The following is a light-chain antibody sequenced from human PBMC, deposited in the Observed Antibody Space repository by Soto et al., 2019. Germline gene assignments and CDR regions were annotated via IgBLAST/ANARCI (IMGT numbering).Light chain of an antibody. CDR3: QQSHSAPLT. CDR1: QSISSY. J-gene: IGKJ4*01. Sequence: DIPMTQSPSSLSASVGDRVIITCRASQSISSYLNWYQQKPGKAPKLLIYAASSLQSGVPSRFSGSGSGTDYTLTISSLQPEDFATYHCQQSHSAPLTFGGGTKVEIK. CDR2: AAS. V-gene: IGKV1-39*01.